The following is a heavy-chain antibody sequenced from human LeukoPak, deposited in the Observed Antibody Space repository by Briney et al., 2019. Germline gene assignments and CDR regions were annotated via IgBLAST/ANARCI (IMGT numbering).Heavy chain of an antibody. CDR1: GYTFSDYY. J-gene: IGHJ4*02. V-gene: IGHV1-2*02. CDR3: ASEIDASGHYYSGIGDY. CDR2: ITPNSGGT. Sequence: ASVKVSCKASGYTFSDYYIHWVRQAPGQGLEWMGGITPNSGGTNYAQKLQGRVTMTRDTSMSTAYMELSRLSSDDTAVYYCASEIDASGHYYSGIGDYWGQGTLVTVSS. D-gene: IGHD3-22*01.